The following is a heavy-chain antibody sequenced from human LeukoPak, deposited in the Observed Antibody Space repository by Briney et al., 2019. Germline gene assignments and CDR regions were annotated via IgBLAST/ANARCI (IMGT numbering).Heavy chain of an antibody. D-gene: IGHD3-10*01. CDR1: GSTFSSYS. V-gene: IGHV3-30*18. Sequence: PGGSLRLSCAASGSTFSSYSIDWVRQAPGKGLEWVTFISYDGSNKYYADSVKGRFTISRDNSKITLYLQMNSLRVEDTAVYYCAKDRRPLLRRVISDYWGQGTLVTVSS. CDR2: ISYDGSNK. J-gene: IGHJ4*02. CDR3: AKDRRPLLRRVISDY.